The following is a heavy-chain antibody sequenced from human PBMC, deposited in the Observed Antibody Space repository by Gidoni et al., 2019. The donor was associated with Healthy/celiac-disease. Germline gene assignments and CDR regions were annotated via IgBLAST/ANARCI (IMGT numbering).Heavy chain of an antibody. Sequence: QLQLQESGSGLVKPSQPLSLPCAVPGGSISRGGYSWSWIRQPPGKGLEWIGYISHSGSTYYNPSLKSRVTISVDRSKNQFSLKLSSVTATDTAVYYCARAEFGEFMFDYWGQGTLVTVSS. J-gene: IGHJ4*02. CDR3: ARAEFGEFMFDY. CDR2: ISHSGST. CDR1: GGSISRGGYS. V-gene: IGHV4-30-2*01. D-gene: IGHD3-10*01.